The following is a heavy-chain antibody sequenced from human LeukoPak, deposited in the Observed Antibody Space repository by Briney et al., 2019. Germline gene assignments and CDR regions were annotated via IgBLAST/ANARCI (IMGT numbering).Heavy chain of an antibody. CDR3: ARRSRDGWYFDY. V-gene: IGHV3-30*09. CDR2: ISSDGSNK. D-gene: IGHD5-24*01. CDR1: KFTFNNYA. Sequence: GGSLRLSCAASKFTFNNYAMHWVRQAPGKGLEWVSIISSDGSNKYYADSVKGRFAISRDNSNNTLYLQMNSLRAEDTAVYYCARRSRDGWYFDYWGQGTLVTVSS. J-gene: IGHJ4*02.